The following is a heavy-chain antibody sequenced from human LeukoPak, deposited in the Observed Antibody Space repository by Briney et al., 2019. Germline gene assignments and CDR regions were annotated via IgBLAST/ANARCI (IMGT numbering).Heavy chain of an antibody. Sequence: GGSLRLSCAASGFTFSSYSMNWVRQAPGKGLEWVSSISSSSSSYIYYADSVKGRFTISRDNAKNSLYLQMNSLRAEDTAVYYCASSLFWSGYPTDYWGQGTLVTVSS. J-gene: IGHJ4*02. CDR3: ASSLFWSGYPTDY. CDR1: GFTFSSYS. V-gene: IGHV3-21*01. D-gene: IGHD3-3*01. CDR2: ISSSSSSYI.